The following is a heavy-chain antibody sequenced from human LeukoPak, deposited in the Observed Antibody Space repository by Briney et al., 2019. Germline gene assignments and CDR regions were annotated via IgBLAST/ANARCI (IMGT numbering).Heavy chain of an antibody. D-gene: IGHD3-10*01. J-gene: IGHJ4*02. V-gene: IGHV3-21*01. Sequence: TGGSLRLSCVASGFTFSSDSMNWIRQAPGKGMEWVSYIDSTGRYIYYADSVKGRFTISRDNAKNSLYLQMNSLRVEDTAVYYCARDASGSYSTTYFDSWGQGTLVTVSS. CDR1: GFTFSSDS. CDR3: ARDASGSYSTTYFDS. CDR2: IDSTGRYI.